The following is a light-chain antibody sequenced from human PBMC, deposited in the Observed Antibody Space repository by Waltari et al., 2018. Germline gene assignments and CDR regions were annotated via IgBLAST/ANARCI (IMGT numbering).Light chain of an antibody. CDR2: AAS. CDR3: QQYNNRPYT. V-gene: IGKV1-17*03. Sequence: DIQMTQSPSAMSASVGDRVTITCRASQGINNYLAWFQQVPGKVPKRLIYAASSLQSGVPSRFSGSGSGTEFTLTINGLQPEDFVVYYCQQYNNRPYTFGQGTKLEIK. J-gene: IGKJ2*01. CDR1: QGINNY.